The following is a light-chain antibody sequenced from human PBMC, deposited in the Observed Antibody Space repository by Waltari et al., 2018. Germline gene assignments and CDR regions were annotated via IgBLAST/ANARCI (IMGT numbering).Light chain of an antibody. CDR3: CSYVGGGTLV. CDR1: SNDVGGYNF. J-gene: IGLJ2*01. CDR2: DVS. Sequence: QSALTQPASVSGSPGQSITISCVGTSNDVGGYNFVSWYQQHPGNVPKLMIYDVSKRPSGISYRFSGSKSGNTASLTISGLQAEDEADYYCCSYVGGGTLVFGGGTSVTVL. V-gene: IGLV2-23*02.